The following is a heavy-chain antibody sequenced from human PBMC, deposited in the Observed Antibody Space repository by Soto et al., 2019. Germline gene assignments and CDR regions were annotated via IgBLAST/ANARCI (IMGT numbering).Heavy chain of an antibody. CDR3: ATTPGGAAY. CDR1: GFTFSTYT. CDR2: ISYNGKYE. D-gene: IGHD2-15*01. V-gene: IGHV3-30*04. Sequence: QVHLVESGGGVVKPGRSLRLSCAASGFTFSTYTMHWVRQAPGKGLEWVADISYNGKYEYYADSVKGRFTISRDNSKSTLYLQMNSLTPEDTAVYYCATTPGGAAYWGQGTLVTVSS. J-gene: IGHJ4*02.